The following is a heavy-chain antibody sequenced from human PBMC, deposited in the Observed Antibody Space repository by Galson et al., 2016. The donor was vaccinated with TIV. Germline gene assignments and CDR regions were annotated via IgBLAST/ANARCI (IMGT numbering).Heavy chain of an antibody. CDR3: VRDYTAYDSSGDGFDI. V-gene: IGHV3-21*01. CDR2: ISTSSSYR. Sequence: SLRLSCAASGFTFSSYSMNWVRQAPGKGLAWDSCISTSSSYRYYADSVKGRFTVSRDNAKNSLYLQMNSLTAEDTAVYFCVRDYTAYDSSGDGFDIWGQGTMVTVSS. CDR1: GFTFSSYS. D-gene: IGHD3-22*01. J-gene: IGHJ3*02.